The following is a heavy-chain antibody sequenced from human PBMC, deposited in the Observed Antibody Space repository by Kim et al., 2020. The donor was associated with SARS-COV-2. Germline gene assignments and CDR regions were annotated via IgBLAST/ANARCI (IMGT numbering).Heavy chain of an antibody. CDR2: IYYSGST. D-gene: IGHD2-2*02. Sequence: SETLSLTCTVSGGSISSYYWSWIRQPPGKGLEWIGYIYYSGSTNYNPSLKSQVTISVDTSTTQFPLKLSLVTAAATAVYYCARAPSYCSSTSCYTFGFDYWGQGTLVTASS. CDR3: ARAPSYCSSTSCYTFGFDY. V-gene: IGHV4-59*13. J-gene: IGHJ4*02. CDR1: GGSISSYY.